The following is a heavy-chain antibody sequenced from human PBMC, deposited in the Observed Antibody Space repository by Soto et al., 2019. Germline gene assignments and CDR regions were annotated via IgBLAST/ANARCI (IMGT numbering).Heavy chain of an antibody. CDR1: VGSTSSSIW. D-gene: IGHD6-13*01. Sequence: CVSSTVSVGSTSSSIWCSWFRQPPWKGLEWIGEIYHSGSANYNPSLKSRVTISVDNSKNQFSLKLSSVTAADTAVYYCARYIAASGTYYFDYWGQGTLVT. CDR3: ARYIAASGTYYFDY. J-gene: IGHJ4*02. V-gene: IGHV4-4*02. CDR2: IYHSGSA.